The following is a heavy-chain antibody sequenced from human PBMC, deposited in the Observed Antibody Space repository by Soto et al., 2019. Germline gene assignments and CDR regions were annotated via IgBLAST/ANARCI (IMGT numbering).Heavy chain of an antibody. CDR1: GFTFTSTS. J-gene: IGHJ4*02. D-gene: IGHD1-1*01. CDR2: IVVGSGNT. Sequence: SARVSCRASGFTFTSTSVLWVRQARGQSLEWIGWIVVGSGNTNYAQKFQERVTITRDMSTSTAYMELSSLRSEDTVVYYCAAFNWKTATRTPGFDYWGQGTLLTVSS. CDR3: AAFNWKTATRTPGFDY. V-gene: IGHV1-58*01.